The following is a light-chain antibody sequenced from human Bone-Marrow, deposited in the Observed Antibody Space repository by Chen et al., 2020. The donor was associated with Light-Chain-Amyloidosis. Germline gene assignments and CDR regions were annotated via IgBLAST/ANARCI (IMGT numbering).Light chain of an antibody. V-gene: IGKV1-39*01. CDR2: AAS. CDR1: QSISSY. J-gene: IGKJ2*01. Sequence: DIQMTQSPPSLSASVRDRVTITCRASQSISSYLNWYQQIPGKAPKLLIYAASSLQSGVPSRFSGSGSGTDFTLTINSLQPEDFATYYCQQSYSTPYTFGQGTKLEIK. CDR3: QQSYSTPYT.